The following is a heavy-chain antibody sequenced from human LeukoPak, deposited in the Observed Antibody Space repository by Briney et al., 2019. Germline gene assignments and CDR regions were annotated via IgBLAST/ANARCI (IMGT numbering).Heavy chain of an antibody. Sequence: SETLSLTCIVSGGSFSYLSWIRQPPGKGLEWIGIIYDHGRTEYNPSLKSRVSISVDTSKNLFSLKFTSVTAADTAVYYCARHRPGERRFDPWGQGTLVTVSS. V-gene: IGHV4-59*08. D-gene: IGHD3-16*01. CDR2: IYDHGRT. CDR1: GGSFSY. CDR3: ARHRPGERRFDP. J-gene: IGHJ5*02.